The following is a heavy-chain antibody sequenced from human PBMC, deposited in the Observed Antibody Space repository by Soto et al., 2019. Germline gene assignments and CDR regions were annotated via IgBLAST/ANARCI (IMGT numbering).Heavy chain of an antibody. J-gene: IGHJ6*02. CDR1: GGSFSGYY. V-gene: IGHV4-34*01. Sequence: SETLSLTCAVYGGSFSGYYWSWIRQPPGKGLEWIGEINHSGSTNYNPSLKSRVTISVDTSKNQFTLKLSSVTAADTAVYYCARADPGGSWHAAVFHYYYGMDVWGQGTTVTVSS. CDR2: INHSGST. CDR3: ARADPGGSWHAAVFHYYYGMDV. D-gene: IGHD6-13*01.